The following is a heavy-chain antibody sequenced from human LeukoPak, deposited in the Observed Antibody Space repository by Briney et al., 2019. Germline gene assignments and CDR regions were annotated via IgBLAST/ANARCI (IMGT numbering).Heavy chain of an antibody. CDR2: ISSSSSYI. D-gene: IGHD4/OR15-4a*01. CDR1: GFTFSSYS. J-gene: IGHJ4*02. V-gene: IGHV3-21*01. CDR3: ARDGGYRAIDY. Sequence: GGSLRLPCAASGFTFSSYSMNWGRQAPGKGLEWVSSISSSSSYIYYADSVKGRFTISRDNAKNSLYLQMNSLRAEDTAVYYCARDGGYRAIDYWGQGTLVTVSS.